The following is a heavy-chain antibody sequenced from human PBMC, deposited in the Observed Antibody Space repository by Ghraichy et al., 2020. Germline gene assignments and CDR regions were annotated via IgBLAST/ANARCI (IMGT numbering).Heavy chain of an antibody. V-gene: IGHV3-23*01. J-gene: IGHJ4*02. Sequence: GGSLRLSCEASGFRFSDYAMAWVRQGPGKGLEWVSSIGGDGKTYYADYVKGRFTISRDNSKNTVYVQMIGLSADDTAVYFCAKRGWLHDYFDYWGQGTLVTVSS. D-gene: IGHD5-24*01. CDR1: GFRFSDYA. CDR3: AKRGWLHDYFDY. CDR2: IGGDGKT.